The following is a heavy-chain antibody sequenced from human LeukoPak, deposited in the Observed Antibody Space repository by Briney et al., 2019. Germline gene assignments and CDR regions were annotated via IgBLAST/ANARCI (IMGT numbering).Heavy chain of an antibody. Sequence: SGGSLRRSCAASGFTFRSCELSWVRQAPAKGLEWVSYISSSGSIIYYADSVKGRLTISRDSAKNSLYLQMNSLRAEDTAVYYCARHDYHSNSDAFDVWVQETILTVSS. J-gene: IGHJ3*01. CDR1: GFTFRSCE. D-gene: IGHD4-23*01. CDR3: ARHDYHSNSDAFDV. V-gene: IGHV3-48*03. CDR2: ISSSGSII.